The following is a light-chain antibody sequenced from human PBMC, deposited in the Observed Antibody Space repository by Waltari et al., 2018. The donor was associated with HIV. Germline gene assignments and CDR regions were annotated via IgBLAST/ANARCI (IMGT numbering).Light chain of an antibody. J-gene: IGLJ2*01. V-gene: IGLV1-51*01. CDR2: VAH. CDR3: GTWDSSLSVVV. Sequence: QSVLTQPPSVSAAPGQKVSISCSGTSFHIGHNHISWYQQLPGTAPKLLISVAHKRPSGIADRFSGSRSGTSATLGITGLQTGDEADYYCGTWDSSLSVVVFGGGTKLSVL. CDR1: SFHIGHNH.